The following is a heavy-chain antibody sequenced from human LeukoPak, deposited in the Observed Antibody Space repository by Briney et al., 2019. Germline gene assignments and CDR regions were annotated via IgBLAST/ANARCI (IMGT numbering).Heavy chain of an antibody. J-gene: IGHJ4*02. CDR3: ARATGYSSGWENFFDY. CDR1: GFTFSSYS. D-gene: IGHD6-19*01. V-gene: IGHV3-21*01. Sequence: GGSLRLSCAASGFTFSSYSMNWVRQAPGKGLEWVSSISTSNNYTSYADSVKGRFTISRDNAKNSLYLQMSSLRAEDTALYFCARATGYSSGWENFFDYWGQGTLVTVSS. CDR2: ISTSNNYT.